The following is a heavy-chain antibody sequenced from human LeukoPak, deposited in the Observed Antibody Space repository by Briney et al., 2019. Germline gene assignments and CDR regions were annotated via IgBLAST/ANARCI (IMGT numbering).Heavy chain of an antibody. CDR2: INPNSGGT. D-gene: IGHD2-2*01. CDR3: ALSKVPAARYYYYYYYMDV. V-gene: IGHV1-2*02. Sequence: ASVKVSSTASVYTFTGYYMHWVRQAPGQGLEWIGWINPNSGGTNYAQKFQGRVTMTRDTSTSTAYMELSRLRSDVTAVYYCALSKVPAARYYYYYYYMDVWGKGTTVTVSS. J-gene: IGHJ6*03. CDR1: VYTFTGYY.